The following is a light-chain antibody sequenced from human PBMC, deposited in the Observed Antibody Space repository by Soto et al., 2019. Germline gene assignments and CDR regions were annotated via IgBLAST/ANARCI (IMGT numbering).Light chain of an antibody. V-gene: IGKV3-11*01. CDR2: DAY. J-gene: IGKJ5*01. CDR3: QQRHMWPIT. Sequence: EVVLTQSPVTLSLSPGERDPLSCRASQSFRGLLAWYQQKPGQAPRLLIYDAYNRATGIPPRFSGSGSGTDFTLTISSLEPEDSAVYYCQQRHMWPITFGQGTRLEIK. CDR1: QSFRGL.